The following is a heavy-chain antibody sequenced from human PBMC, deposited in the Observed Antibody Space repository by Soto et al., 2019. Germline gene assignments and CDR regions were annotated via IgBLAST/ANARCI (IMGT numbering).Heavy chain of an antibody. CDR2: IWYDGSNK. D-gene: IGHD6-13*01. CDR1: GFTVSSNY. Sequence: PGGSLRLSCAASGFTVSSNYLSWVRQAPGKGLEWVAVIWYDGSNKYYADSVKGRFTISRDNSKNTLYLQMNSLRAEDTAVYYCARDLQAAAGTRYYYGMDVWGQGTTVTVSS. CDR3: ARDLQAAAGTRYYYGMDV. J-gene: IGHJ6*02. V-gene: IGHV3-33*08.